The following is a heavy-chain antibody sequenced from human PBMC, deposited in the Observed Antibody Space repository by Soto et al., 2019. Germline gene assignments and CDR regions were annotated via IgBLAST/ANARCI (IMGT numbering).Heavy chain of an antibody. D-gene: IGHD6-19*01. CDR3: VQTTGWPGFDF. J-gene: IGHJ4*02. CDR1: GFTFSSYG. Sequence: GGSLRLXCAASGFTFSSYGMHWVRQAPGKGLEWVAVIWYDGSNKYYADSVKGRFTISRDTSKNTLYLQMNSLRAEDTAVYYCVQTTGWPGFDFWGQGTLVTVSS. V-gene: IGHV3-33*01. CDR2: IWYDGSNK.